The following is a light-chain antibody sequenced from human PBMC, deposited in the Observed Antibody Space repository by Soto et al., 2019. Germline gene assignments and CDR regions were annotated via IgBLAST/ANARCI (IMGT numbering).Light chain of an antibody. Sequence: QSALTQPPSASGSPGQSVTISCTGTGSDIGAYNYVSWYQQYPGKAPKVMIYDVIKRPSGVPDRFSGSKSGNTASLTVSGLRADDEAVYYCSSYTSSSTLFGGGTKLTVL. CDR1: GSDIGAYNY. CDR2: DVI. CDR3: SSYTSSSTL. V-gene: IGLV2-8*01. J-gene: IGLJ2*01.